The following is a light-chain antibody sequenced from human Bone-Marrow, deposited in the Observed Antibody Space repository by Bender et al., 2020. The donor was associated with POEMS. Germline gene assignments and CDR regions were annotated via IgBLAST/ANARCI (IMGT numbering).Light chain of an antibody. Sequence: QSVLTQPPSASGTPGQRVTISCSGSSSNIGTNPVNWYQQLPGTAPKLLIYINNQRPSGVPDRFSASKSGNTASLTISGLQAEDEADYYCAAWEDSLNGWVFGGGTKLTVL. J-gene: IGLJ3*02. CDR1: SSNIGTNP. V-gene: IGLV1-44*01. CDR3: AAWEDSLNGWV. CDR2: INN.